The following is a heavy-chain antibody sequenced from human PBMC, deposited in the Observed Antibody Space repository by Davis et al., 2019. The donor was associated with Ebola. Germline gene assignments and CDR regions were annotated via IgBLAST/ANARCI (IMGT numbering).Heavy chain of an antibody. J-gene: IGHJ6*02. Sequence: PGGSLRLSCAASGFSFSSYSMNWVRQAPGKGLEWVAKIKEDESEKLEVDSVKGRFTISRDNAKDSLYLQMNSLRAEDTAVYYCARGSRNMDVWGQGTTVTVSS. CDR3: ARGSRNMDV. V-gene: IGHV3-7*03. CDR2: IKEDESEK. CDR1: GFSFSSYS.